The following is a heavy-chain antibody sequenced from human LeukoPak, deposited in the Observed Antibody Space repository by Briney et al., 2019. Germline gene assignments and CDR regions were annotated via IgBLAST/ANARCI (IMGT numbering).Heavy chain of an antibody. D-gene: IGHD5-18*01. Sequence: GGSPRLSCVASGFTFRNYGMHWVRQAPGKGLEWVAVISYDGSNKYYADSVKGRFTISRDNSKNTLYLQMNSLRAEDTAVYYCAKDTGYSYGFDYWGQGSLVTVSS. J-gene: IGHJ4*02. V-gene: IGHV3-30*18. CDR1: GFTFRNYG. CDR2: ISYDGSNK. CDR3: AKDTGYSYGFDY.